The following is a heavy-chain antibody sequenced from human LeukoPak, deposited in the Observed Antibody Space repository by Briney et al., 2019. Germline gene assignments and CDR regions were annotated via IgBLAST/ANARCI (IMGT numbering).Heavy chain of an antibody. CDR1: GGTFSIYA. D-gene: IGHD4-11*01. V-gene: IGHV1-69*04. CDR2: IIPILGIA. Sequence: SVKVSCKASGGTFSIYAISWVRQAPGQGLEWMGRIIPILGIANYAQKFQGRVTITADKSTSTAYMELSSLRSEDTAVYYCARSPYDDYPNDAFDIWGQGTMVTVSS. J-gene: IGHJ3*02. CDR3: ARSPYDDYPNDAFDI.